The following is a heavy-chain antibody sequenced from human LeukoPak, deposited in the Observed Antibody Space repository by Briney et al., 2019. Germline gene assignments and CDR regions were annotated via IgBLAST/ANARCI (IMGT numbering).Heavy chain of an antibody. Sequence: GGSLRLSCAASGFTLSSYSMNWVRQAPGKGLEWVSSISSSSSYIYYADSVKGRFTISRDNAKNSLYLQMNSLRAEDTAVYYCSRGTTTVVTARRDGEDYWGQGTLVTVSS. CDR2: ISSSSSYI. V-gene: IGHV3-21*01. CDR1: GFTLSSYS. J-gene: IGHJ4*02. D-gene: IGHD4-23*01. CDR3: SRGTTTVVTARRDGEDY.